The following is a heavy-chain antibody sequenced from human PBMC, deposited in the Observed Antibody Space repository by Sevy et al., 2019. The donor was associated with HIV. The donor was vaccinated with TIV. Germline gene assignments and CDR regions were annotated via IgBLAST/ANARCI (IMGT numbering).Heavy chain of an antibody. CDR1: GFTFDDYA. D-gene: IGHD4-17*01. CDR2: ISWNSGSI. Sequence: GGCLRLSCAASGFTFDDYAMHWVRQAPGKGLEWVSGISWNSGSIGYADSVKGRFTISRDNAKNSLYLQMNSLRAEDTALYYCAKDMTTVVTGYFDYWGQGTLVTVSS. V-gene: IGHV3-9*01. CDR3: AKDMTTVVTGYFDY. J-gene: IGHJ4*02.